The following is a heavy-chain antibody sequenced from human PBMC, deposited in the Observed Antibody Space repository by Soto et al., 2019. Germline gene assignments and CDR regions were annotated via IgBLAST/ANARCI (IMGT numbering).Heavy chain of an antibody. V-gene: IGHV4-4*07. CDR2: IYTDGTT. CDR3: AREGTSWMYNWFDP. D-gene: IGHD2-2*01. J-gene: IGHJ5*02. CDR1: GGSISSYF. Sequence: QVQLQESGPGLVKPSETLSLTCTVSGGSISSYFWRWIRQPAGKGLEWIGRIYTDGTTNYSPSLKSRVTMSVDTSKNQFSLKLSSVTAADTAVYYCAREGTSWMYNWFDPWGQGTLVTVSS.